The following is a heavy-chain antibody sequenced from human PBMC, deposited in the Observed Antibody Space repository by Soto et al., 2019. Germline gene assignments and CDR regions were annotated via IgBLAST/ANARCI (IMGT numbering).Heavy chain of an antibody. CDR3: ARHYLEYSSSSAPGGY. Sequence: GESLKISCKGSGYSFTSYWIGWVRQMPGKGLEWMGIIYPGDSDTRYSPSFQGQVTISADKSISTAYLQWSSLKASDTAMYYCARHYLEYSSSSAPGGYWGQGTLVTAPQ. D-gene: IGHD6-6*01. CDR2: IYPGDSDT. V-gene: IGHV5-51*01. J-gene: IGHJ4*02. CDR1: GYSFTSYW.